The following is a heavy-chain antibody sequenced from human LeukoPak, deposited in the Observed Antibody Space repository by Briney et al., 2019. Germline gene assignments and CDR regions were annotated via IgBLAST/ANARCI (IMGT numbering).Heavy chain of an antibody. V-gene: IGHV3-23*01. D-gene: IGHD3-10*01. Sequence: WGSLRLSCAASGFTFGTYAMSWVRQAPGKGLEWVSSITGSGGTTFYTDSGKGRFTISRDNSKNTLYLQMNSLRAEDSAIYYCVRDRPNYYGPGAYYKRDGDYWGQGTLVTVSS. CDR1: GFTFGTYA. CDR3: VRDRPNYYGPGAYYKRDGDY. J-gene: IGHJ4*02. CDR2: ITGSGGTT.